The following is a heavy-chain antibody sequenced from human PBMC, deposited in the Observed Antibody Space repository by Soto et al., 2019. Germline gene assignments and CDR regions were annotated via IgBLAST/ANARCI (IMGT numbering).Heavy chain of an antibody. D-gene: IGHD2-2*01. J-gene: IGHJ5*02. CDR1: GDSVSSNSAA. CDR2: TYYRSKWYN. CDR3: ARGLKGAHCSSTSCYLRRFDP. Sequence: PSRTLSLTCAISGDSVSSNSAAWNWIRQSPSRGLEWLGRTYYRSKWYNDYAVSVKSRITINPDTSKNQFSLQLNSVTPEDTAVYYCARGLKGAHCSSTSCYLRRFDPWGQGTLVTVSS. V-gene: IGHV6-1*01.